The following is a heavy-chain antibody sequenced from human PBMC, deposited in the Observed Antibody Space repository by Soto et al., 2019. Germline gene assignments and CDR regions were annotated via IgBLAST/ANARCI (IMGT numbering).Heavy chain of an antibody. CDR2: IYYSGST. CDR3: ARGKRYCSSTSCYTQWWFGMDV. D-gene: IGHD2-2*02. V-gene: IGHV4-59*01. CDR1: GGSISGYY. Sequence: SETLSLTCTVSGGSISGYYWSWIRQPPGKGLEWIGYIYYSGSTNYNPSLKSRVTISVDTSKNQFSLKLSSVTAADTAVYYCARGKRYCSSTSCYTQWWFGMDVWGQGTTVTVSS. J-gene: IGHJ6*02.